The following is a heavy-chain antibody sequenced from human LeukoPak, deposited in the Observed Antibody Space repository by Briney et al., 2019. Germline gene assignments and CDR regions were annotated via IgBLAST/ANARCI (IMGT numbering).Heavy chain of an antibody. Sequence: ASVKVSCKASGGTFSSYAISWVRQAPGQGLEWMGEIFPIFSTTNYAQKFQGRVTITADKSTSTAYMELSSLRSEDTAMYYCTRRYCTNGVCYHDRGAFDIWGQGTMVTVSS. D-gene: IGHD2-8*01. CDR2: IFPIFSTT. J-gene: IGHJ3*02. CDR3: TRRYCTNGVCYHDRGAFDI. CDR1: GGTFSSYA. V-gene: IGHV1-69*06.